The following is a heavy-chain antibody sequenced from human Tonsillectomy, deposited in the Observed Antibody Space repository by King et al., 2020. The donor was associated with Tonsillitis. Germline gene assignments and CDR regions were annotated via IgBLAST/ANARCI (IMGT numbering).Heavy chain of an antibody. CDR1: CGSISSRSYY. Sequence: LQLQESGPGLVKPLETLSLTCTVSCGSISSRSYYWGGIRQPPGKGLGWIGGIYYSCSTYYNPSLKTRVTISVDTSKNQFSLKLSSVTAADTAVYYCARHEWGDYGPVDYWGQGTLVTVSS. CDR2: IYYSCST. V-gene: IGHV4-39*01. CDR3: ARHEWGDYGPVDY. D-gene: IGHD4-17*01. J-gene: IGHJ4*02.